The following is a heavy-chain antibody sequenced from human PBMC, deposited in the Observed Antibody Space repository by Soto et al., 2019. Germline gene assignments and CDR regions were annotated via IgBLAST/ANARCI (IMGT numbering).Heavy chain of an antibody. Sequence: EVQLVESGGGLVKPVGSLRLSCAASGFTFSNYNMNWVRQGPGKGLEWVSSISSSSSYIYYADSVKGRFTISRDNAKNSLYLQMNSLRAEDTAVYYCARGSAEAGTAAIDHWGQGTLVTVSS. D-gene: IGHD6-19*01. CDR2: ISSSSSYI. V-gene: IGHV3-21*01. CDR1: GFTFSNYN. CDR3: ARGSAEAGTAAIDH. J-gene: IGHJ4*02.